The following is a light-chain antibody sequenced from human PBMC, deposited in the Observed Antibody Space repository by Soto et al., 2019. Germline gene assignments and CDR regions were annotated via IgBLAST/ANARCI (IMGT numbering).Light chain of an antibody. V-gene: IGKV2-28*01. CDR3: MQALQTPFT. J-gene: IGKJ4*01. CDR1: RSLLHTNGNTY. Sequence: DIVMTQSPLSLPVTPGEPASISCRSSRSLLHTNGNTYLDWYLQKPGQSPQLLISLATNRASGVPDRFSGSGSGTDFTLQISRVEAEDVGVYYCMQALQTPFTFGGGTKVEIK. CDR2: LAT.